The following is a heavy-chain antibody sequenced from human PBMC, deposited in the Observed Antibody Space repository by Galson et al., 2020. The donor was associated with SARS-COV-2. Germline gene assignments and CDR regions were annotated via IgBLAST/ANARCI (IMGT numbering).Heavy chain of an antibody. CDR1: GFTFSSYG. J-gene: IGHJ4*02. D-gene: IGHD4-17*01. CDR3: AKDYGDYGAEDY. Sequence: GGSLRLSCAASGFTFSSYGMHWVRQAPGKGLEWVAVISYDGSNKYYADSVKGRFTISRDNSKNTLYLQMNSLRAEDTAVYYCAKDYGDYGAEDYWGQGTLVTVSS. V-gene: IGHV3-30*18. CDR2: ISYDGSNK.